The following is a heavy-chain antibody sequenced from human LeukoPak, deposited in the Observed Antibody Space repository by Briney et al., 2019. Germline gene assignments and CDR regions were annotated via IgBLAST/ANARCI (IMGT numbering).Heavy chain of an antibody. Sequence: SGTLSLTCTVSGGSISSYYWSWIRQPPGKGLEWIGYIYYSGSTNYNPSLKSRVTISVDTSKNQFSLKLSSATAADTAVYYCARRKEGGIDYWGQGTLVTVSS. CDR1: GGSISSYY. J-gene: IGHJ4*02. CDR2: IYYSGST. D-gene: IGHD1-26*01. CDR3: ARRKEGGIDY. V-gene: IGHV4-59*08.